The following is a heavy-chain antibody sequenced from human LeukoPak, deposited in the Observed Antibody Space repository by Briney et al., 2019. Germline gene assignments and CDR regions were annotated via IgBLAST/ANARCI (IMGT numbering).Heavy chain of an antibody. J-gene: IGHJ4*02. CDR3: ARGGGSYRKCRGFDH. CDR2: INHSGST. Sequence: SETLSLTCAVYGGSFSGYYWSWIRQPPGKGLEWIGEINHSGSTNYNPSLKSRVTISVDTSKNQFSLKLSSVTAADTAVYYCARGGGSYRKCRGFDHWGQGTLVTVSS. CDR1: GGSFSGYY. D-gene: IGHD3-16*02. V-gene: IGHV4-34*01.